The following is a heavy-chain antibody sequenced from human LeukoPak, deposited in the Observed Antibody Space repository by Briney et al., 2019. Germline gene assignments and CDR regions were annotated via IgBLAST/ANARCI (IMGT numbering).Heavy chain of an antibody. D-gene: IGHD3-22*01. V-gene: IGHV3-23*01. CDR2: TGSSGVT. Sequence: GGSLRLSCTGSGFTFRTYAFSWVRQAPGKGLEWVSATGSSGVTYYADSVKGRFTISRDNSKNALYLQMNGLRADDTAVYYCGIRDTSDYYVFWGQGTLVTVSS. CDR1: GFTFRTYA. J-gene: IGHJ4*02. CDR3: GIRDTSDYYVF.